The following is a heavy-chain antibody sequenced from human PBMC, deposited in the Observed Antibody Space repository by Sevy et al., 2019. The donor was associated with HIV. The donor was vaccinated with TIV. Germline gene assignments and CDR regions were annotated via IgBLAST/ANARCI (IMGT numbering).Heavy chain of an antibody. V-gene: IGHV7-4-1*02. CDR3: ARERMAARTGLDV. CDR2: INTNTGNP. D-gene: IGHD6-6*01. CDR1: GYTFSGYT. J-gene: IGHJ6*02. Sequence: ASVNVSCKASGYTFSGYTINWVRQAPGQGLEWMGWINTNTGNPTYAQGFTGRFVFSLDTSVSTAYLQINSLKAEDTAVYFCARERMAARTGLDVWGQGTTVTVSS.